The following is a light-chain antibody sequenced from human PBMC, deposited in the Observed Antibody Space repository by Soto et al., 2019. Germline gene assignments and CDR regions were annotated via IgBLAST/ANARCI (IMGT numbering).Light chain of an antibody. CDR1: QSVSRE. CDR2: AAS. CDR3: QQYTDWPET. J-gene: IGKJ1*01. Sequence: EILMTQSPATLSVSPGEDVTLSCRASQSVSRELVWYQQRPGQAPRLLMYAASTRATGIPERFSGSGSGTEFTLTISRLQSEDFAVYYCQQYTDWPETFGQGTKV. V-gene: IGKV3D-15*01.